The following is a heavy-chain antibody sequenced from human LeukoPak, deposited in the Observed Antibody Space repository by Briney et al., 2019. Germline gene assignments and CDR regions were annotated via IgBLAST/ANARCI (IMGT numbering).Heavy chain of an antibody. D-gene: IGHD3-22*01. CDR1: GGSISSSSYY. J-gene: IGHJ4*02. Sequence: SETLSLTCTVSGGSISSSSYYWGWIRQPPGKGLEWIGSIYYSGSTYYNPSLKSRVTISVDTSKNQFSLKLSSVTAADTAVYYCARLGAFYYDSSGMEYWGQGTLVTVSS. CDR2: IYYSGST. V-gene: IGHV4-39*01. CDR3: ARLGAFYYDSSGMEY.